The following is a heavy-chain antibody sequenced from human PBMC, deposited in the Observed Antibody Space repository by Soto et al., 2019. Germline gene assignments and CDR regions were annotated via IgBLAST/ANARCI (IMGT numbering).Heavy chain of an antibody. CDR1: GFTFSSYA. Sequence: PGGSLRLSCAASGFTFSSYAMSWVRQAPGKGLEWVSAISGSGGSTYYADSVKGRFTISRDNSKNTLYLQMNSLRAEDTAVYYCAKDLGYYDSSGYYDYFDYWGQGTLVTVS. J-gene: IGHJ4*02. V-gene: IGHV3-23*01. CDR2: ISGSGGST. D-gene: IGHD3-22*01. CDR3: AKDLGYYDSSGYYDYFDY.